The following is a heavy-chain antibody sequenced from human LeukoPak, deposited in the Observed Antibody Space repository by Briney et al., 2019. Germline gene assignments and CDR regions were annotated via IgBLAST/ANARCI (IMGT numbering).Heavy chain of an antibody. J-gene: IGHJ4*02. CDR3: ARIPLAYSGAYYFDY. D-gene: IGHD1-26*01. V-gene: IGHV4-61*05. CDR2: ISSSGSN. Sequence: PSETLSLTSTVSRGSISGSIRSFYWRWLRQPPGKGLEWIGYISSSGSNNDNPSLRSRVTISLDASKNQFFLTLSSVSAADTALYYCARIPLAYSGAYYFDYWGQGTLVTVSP. CDR1: RGSISGSIRSFY.